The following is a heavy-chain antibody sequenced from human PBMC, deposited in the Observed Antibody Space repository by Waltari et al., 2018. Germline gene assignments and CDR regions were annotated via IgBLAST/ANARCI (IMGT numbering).Heavy chain of an antibody. CDR2: INPTSGGT. D-gene: IGHD5-18*01. CDR3: ARDTAMVRYYYYMDV. V-gene: IGHV1-2*06. Sequence: QVQLVQSGAEVKKPGASVKVSCKASGYTFTGYYMHWVRQAPGQGLEWMGRINPTSGGTNYAQKVQGRVTMTRDTSISTAYMELSRLRSDDTAVYYCARDTAMVRYYYYMDVWGKGTTVTVSS. J-gene: IGHJ6*03. CDR1: GYTFTGYY.